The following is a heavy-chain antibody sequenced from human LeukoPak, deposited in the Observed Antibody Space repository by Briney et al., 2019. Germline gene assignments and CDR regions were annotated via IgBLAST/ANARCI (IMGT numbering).Heavy chain of an antibody. Sequence: SETLSLTCTVSGGSITSGCWSWIRQPPGKGPEWIGCIYYSGTTNHNPSLKSRVIISLDTSKSQFSLRLSSVTAADTAVYYCARDSRSFDYWGQGSLVTVSS. CDR3: ARDSRSFDY. CDR2: IYYSGTT. J-gene: IGHJ4*02. CDR1: GGSITSGC. V-gene: IGHV4-59*01.